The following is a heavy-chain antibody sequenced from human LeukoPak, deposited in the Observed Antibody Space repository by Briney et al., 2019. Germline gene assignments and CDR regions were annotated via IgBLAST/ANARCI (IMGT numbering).Heavy chain of an antibody. V-gene: IGHV1-18*01. CDR3: ARAWPDYYDSSGLAFDI. CDR1: GYTFTSYG. Sequence: ASVKVSCKASGYTFTSYGINWVRQAPGQGLEWMGWISAYNGDTNYAQKLQGRVTMTTDTSTSTAYMELRSLRSDDTAVYYCARAWPDYYDSSGLAFDIWGQGTMVTVSS. CDR2: ISAYNGDT. D-gene: IGHD3-22*01. J-gene: IGHJ3*02.